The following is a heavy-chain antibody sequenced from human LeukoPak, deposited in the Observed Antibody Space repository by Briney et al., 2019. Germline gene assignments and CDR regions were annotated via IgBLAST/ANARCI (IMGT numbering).Heavy chain of an antibody. CDR1: GLSFSHYD. Sequence: GGSLRLSCLASGLSFSHYDWNWVRQAPGKGLEWVSYIGSSGRTTYTADSVKGRFIISRDNAKNSPYLQMNSLRVEDTAIYYCXXLXXGYSFGPFDXWGXGXLVTXSS. CDR3: XXLXXGYSFGPFDX. CDR2: IGSSGRTT. V-gene: IGHV3-48*03. J-gene: IGHJ4*01. D-gene: IGHD5-18*01.